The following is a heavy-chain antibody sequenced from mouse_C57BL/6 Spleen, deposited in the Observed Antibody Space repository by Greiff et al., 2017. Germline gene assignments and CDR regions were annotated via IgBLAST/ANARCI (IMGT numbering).Heavy chain of an antibody. Sequence: EVKVEESGGGLVQPGGSMKLSCAASGFTFSDAWMDWVRQSPEKGLEWVAEIRNKANNHATYYAESVKGRFTISRDDSKSSVYLQMNSLRAEDTGIYYCTFFTTVGYFDYWGQGTTLTVSS. CDR2: IRNKANNHAT. D-gene: IGHD1-1*01. J-gene: IGHJ2*01. CDR3: TFFTTVGYFDY. CDR1: GFTFSDAW. V-gene: IGHV6-6*01.